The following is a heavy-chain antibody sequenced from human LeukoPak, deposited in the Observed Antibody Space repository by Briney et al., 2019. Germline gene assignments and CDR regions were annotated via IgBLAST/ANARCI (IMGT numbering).Heavy chain of an antibody. V-gene: IGHV4-59*01. D-gene: IGHD3-22*01. J-gene: IGHJ4*02. CDR3: ASTGYYYDSSGYYYADY. Sequence: PSETLSLTCTVSGGSISSYYWSWIRQPPGKGLEWMGYIYYSGSTNYNPSLKSRVTISVDTSKNQFSLKLSSVTAANTAVYYCASTGYYYDSSGYYYADYWGQGTLVTVSS. CDR1: GGSISSYY. CDR2: IYYSGST.